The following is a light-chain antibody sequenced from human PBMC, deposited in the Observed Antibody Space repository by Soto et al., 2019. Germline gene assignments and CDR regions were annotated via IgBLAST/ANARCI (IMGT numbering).Light chain of an antibody. CDR3: QQYVSSPRT. J-gene: IGKJ1*01. CDR1: QSVSSY. CDR2: DAS. V-gene: IGKV3-11*01. Sequence: TQSPATLSLSPGERATLSCRASQSVSSYLAWYQQKPGQAPRLLIYDASNRATGIPARFSGSGSGTDFTLTISSLEPEDFAVYYCQQYVSSPRTFGQGTKVDI.